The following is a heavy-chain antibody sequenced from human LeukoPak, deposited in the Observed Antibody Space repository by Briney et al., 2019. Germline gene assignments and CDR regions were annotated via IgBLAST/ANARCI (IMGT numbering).Heavy chain of an antibody. CDR1: GFTFSSYE. J-gene: IGHJ4*02. D-gene: IGHD6-19*01. V-gene: IGHV3-48*03. CDR3: ARDSPIAVAGTYFDY. Sequence: PGGSLGLSCAASGFTFSSYEMNWVRQAPGKGLEWVSYISSSGSTIYYADSVKGRFTISRDNAKNSLYLQMNSLRAEDTAVYYCARDSPIAVAGTYFDYWGQGTLVTVSS. CDR2: ISSSGSTI.